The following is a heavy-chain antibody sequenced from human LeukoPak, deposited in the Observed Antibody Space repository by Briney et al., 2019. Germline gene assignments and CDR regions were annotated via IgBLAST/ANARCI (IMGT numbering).Heavy chain of an antibody. J-gene: IGHJ3*02. Sequence: ASVTVSCTASGYTFTGYYMHWVRQAPGQGLEWIGWINPNSGGTNYAQKFQGWVTMTRDTSISTAYMELSRLRSDDTAVYYCARGGITGTTRGPTRLNDAFDIWGQGTMVTVSS. V-gene: IGHV1-2*04. D-gene: IGHD1-20*01. CDR3: ARGGITGTTRGPTRLNDAFDI. CDR1: GYTFTGYY. CDR2: INPNSGGT.